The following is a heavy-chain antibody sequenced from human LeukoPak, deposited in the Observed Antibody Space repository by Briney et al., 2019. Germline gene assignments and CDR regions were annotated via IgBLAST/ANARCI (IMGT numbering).Heavy chain of an antibody. CDR1: GYTFTGYG. Sequence: SCKASGYTFTGYGMHWVRQAPGKGLEWVAVISYDGSNKYYADSVKGRFTISRDNSKNTLYLQMNSLRAEDTAVYYCTIMNVIRGGFDMWGQGTMVTVSS. J-gene: IGHJ3*02. CDR2: ISYDGSNK. D-gene: IGHD2-15*01. V-gene: IGHV3-33*05. CDR3: TIMNVIRGGFDM.